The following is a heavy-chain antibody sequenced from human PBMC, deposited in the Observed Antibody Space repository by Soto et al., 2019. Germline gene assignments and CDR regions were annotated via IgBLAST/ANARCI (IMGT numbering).Heavy chain of an antibody. V-gene: IGHV3-30*19. CDR2: TSYAGSDK. J-gene: IGHJ1*01. D-gene: IGHD3-16*01. CDR3: ARGGTKGGVDV. Sequence: QVQLVESGGGVVQPGTSLRVSCVGSGFTFRSYVIHWVRQAPGKGLEWVALTSYAGSDKYSVDSVGGRFTISRDNSRNSFVLQMDSLGLEYTAFYCAARGGTKGGVDVWGQGTLVSVSS. CDR1: GFTFRSYV.